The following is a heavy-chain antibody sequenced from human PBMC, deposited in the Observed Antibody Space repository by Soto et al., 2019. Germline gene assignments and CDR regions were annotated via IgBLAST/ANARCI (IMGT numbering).Heavy chain of an antibody. CDR2: IYHSGST. CDR1: GCSIHSRYW. Sequence: SETLSLTCAVSGCSIHSRYWWSWVRQSPGQGLEWIGEIYHSGSTNYNPSLKSRVTISVDKSKNQFSLNLSSVTAADTAVYYCARDQNGSGNYYTRYFDYWGQGTLVT. D-gene: IGHD3-10*01. V-gene: IGHV4-4*02. CDR3: ARDQNGSGNYYTRYFDY. J-gene: IGHJ4*02.